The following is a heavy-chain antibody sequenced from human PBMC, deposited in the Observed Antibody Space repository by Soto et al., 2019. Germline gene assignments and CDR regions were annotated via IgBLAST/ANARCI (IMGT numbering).Heavy chain of an antibody. CDR1: GFTFSSYG. CDR2: IWYDGSNK. Sequence: QVQLVESGGGVVQPGRSLRLSCAASGFTFSSYGMHWVRQAPGKGLEWVAVIWYDGSNKYYADSVKGRFTISRDNSKNTLYLQMNSLRAEDTAVYYCARERDYGDYVDAFDIWGQGTMVTVSS. V-gene: IGHV3-33*01. D-gene: IGHD4-17*01. J-gene: IGHJ3*02. CDR3: ARERDYGDYVDAFDI.